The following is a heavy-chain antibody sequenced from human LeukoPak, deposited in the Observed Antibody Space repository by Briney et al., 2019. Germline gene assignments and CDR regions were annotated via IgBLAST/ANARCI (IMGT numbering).Heavy chain of an antibody. D-gene: IGHD3-10*01. CDR3: ARENFPGSGSAKWFDP. V-gene: IGHV1-2*02. J-gene: IGHJ5*02. CDR1: GYTFTGYY. CDR2: VNPYSGAT. Sequence: GASVKVSCKASGYTFTGYYIHWVRQAPGQGLEWMGWVNPYSGATNYAQKFQGRVTMTRDTSISTAYMELSRMQSDDTAVYYCARENFPGSGSAKWFDPWGQGTLVTVS.